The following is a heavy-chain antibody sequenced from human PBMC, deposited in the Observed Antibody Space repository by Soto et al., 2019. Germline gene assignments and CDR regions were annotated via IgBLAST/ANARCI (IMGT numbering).Heavy chain of an antibody. D-gene: IGHD2-8*01. V-gene: IGHV3-30*18. Sequence: QVQLVESGGGVVQPGRSLRLSCAASGFTFSSYGMHWVRQAPGKGLEWVAVISYDGSNKYYADSVKGRFTISRDNSKNTLYLQMNSLRAEDTAVYYCAKGPYCTNGVCSKSWYFDLWGRGTLVTVSS. CDR2: ISYDGSNK. CDR3: AKGPYCTNGVCSKSWYFDL. CDR1: GFTFSSYG. J-gene: IGHJ2*01.